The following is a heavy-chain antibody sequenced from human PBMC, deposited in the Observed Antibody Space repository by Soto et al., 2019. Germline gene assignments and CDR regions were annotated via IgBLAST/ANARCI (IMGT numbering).Heavy chain of an antibody. D-gene: IGHD6-13*01. V-gene: IGHV4-34*01. J-gene: IGHJ6*02. CDR1: GGAXRGYY. CDR2: INHSGST. CDR3: ASSNIAAAGFYYYGIDV. Sequence: SETLSLPWAVYGGAXRGYYWSRIRQPPGKGLEWIGEINHSGSTNYNTSLKSRVTISVDTSKNQFSLKLSSVTAADTAVYYCASSNIAAAGFYYYGIDVWGRGTTVTVSS.